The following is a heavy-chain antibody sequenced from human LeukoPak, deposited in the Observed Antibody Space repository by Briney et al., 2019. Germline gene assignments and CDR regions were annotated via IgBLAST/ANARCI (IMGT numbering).Heavy chain of an antibody. V-gene: IGHV1-46*01. Sequence: ASVKVSCKASGYTFTSYYMHWVRQAPGQGLEWMGIINPSGGSTSYAQKFQGRVTMTRDTSTSTVYMELSSLRSEDTAVYYCARDGRYCSSTSCIERDYYYYYMDVWGKGTTVTVSS. CDR1: GYTFTSYY. CDR3: ARDGRYCSSTSCIERDYYYYYMDV. J-gene: IGHJ6*03. CDR2: INPSGGST. D-gene: IGHD2-2*01.